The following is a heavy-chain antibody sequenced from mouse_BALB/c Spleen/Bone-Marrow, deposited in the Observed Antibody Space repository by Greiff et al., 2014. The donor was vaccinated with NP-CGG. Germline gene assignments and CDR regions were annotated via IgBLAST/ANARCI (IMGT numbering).Heavy chain of an antibody. Sequence: VQRVESGPGLVAPSQSLSITCTVSGFSLTNYGVHWVRQPPGKGLEWLGVIWADGSTNYNSALMSRLSISKDNSKNQVFFKMNSLQTDETAMYYCARITTATGAMDYWGQGTSVTVSS. J-gene: IGHJ4*01. CDR1: GFSLTNYG. CDR3: ARITTATGAMDY. D-gene: IGHD1-2*01. V-gene: IGHV2-9*02. CDR2: IWADGST.